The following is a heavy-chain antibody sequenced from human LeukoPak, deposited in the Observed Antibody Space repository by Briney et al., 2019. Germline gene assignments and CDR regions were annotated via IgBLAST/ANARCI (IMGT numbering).Heavy chain of an antibody. Sequence: SSQTLSLTCTVSGDSITSGDYYWTWIRQPAGKGLEWIGLIYNSGSTNYNPALKSRVTISGDTSKNQFSLNLSSVTAADTAVYYCARLKRGGPQSPFDYWGQGTLVTVSS. CDR2: IYNSGST. J-gene: IGHJ4*02. CDR3: ARLKRGGPQSPFDY. D-gene: IGHD3-10*01. V-gene: IGHV4-61*02. CDR1: GDSITSGDYY.